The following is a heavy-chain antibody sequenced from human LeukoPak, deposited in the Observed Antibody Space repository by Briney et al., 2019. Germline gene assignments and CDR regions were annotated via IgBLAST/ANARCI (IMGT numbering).Heavy chain of an antibody. CDR3: ARQTGEPNAFDI. CDR1: GGSISSSSFY. Sequence: KPSETLSLTCTVSGGSISSSSFYWGWIRQPPGKGLEWIGTIFYSGSTNYNPSLKSRVTISVDTPRNQFSLRLNSVTAADTAVYYCARQTGEPNAFDIWGQGTMVTVSS. V-gene: IGHV4-39*01. D-gene: IGHD3-16*01. J-gene: IGHJ3*02. CDR2: IFYSGST.